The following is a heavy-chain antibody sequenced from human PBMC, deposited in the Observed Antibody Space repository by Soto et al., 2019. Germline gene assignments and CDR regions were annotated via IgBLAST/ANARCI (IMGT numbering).Heavy chain of an antibody. V-gene: IGHV4-59*08. Sequence: SETLSLTCTVSGGSISSYYWSWIRQPPGKGLEWIGYIYYSGSTNYNPSLKSRVTISVATSKNQFSLKLSSVTAADKAVYYCARRAPYSSSWYYFDYWGQGTLVTVSS. CDR2: IYYSGST. D-gene: IGHD6-13*01. J-gene: IGHJ4*02. CDR1: GGSISSYY. CDR3: ARRAPYSSSWYYFDY.